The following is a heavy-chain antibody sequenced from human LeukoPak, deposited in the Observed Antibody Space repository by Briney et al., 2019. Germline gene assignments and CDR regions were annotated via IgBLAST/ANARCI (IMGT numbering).Heavy chain of an antibody. CDR2: ISSSSSYI. CDR3: AREDCSSTSCYGGADY. CDR1: GFIFSSYS. Sequence: GGSLRLSCAASGFIFSSYSMNWVRQAPGKGLEWVSSISSSSSYIYYADSVKGRFTISRDNAKNSLYLQMNSLRAEDTAVYYCAREDCSSTSCYGGADYWGQGTLVTVSS. J-gene: IGHJ4*02. D-gene: IGHD2-2*01. V-gene: IGHV3-21*01.